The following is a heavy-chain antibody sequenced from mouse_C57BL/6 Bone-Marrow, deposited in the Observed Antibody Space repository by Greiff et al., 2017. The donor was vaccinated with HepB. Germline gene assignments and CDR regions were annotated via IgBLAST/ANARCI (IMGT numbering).Heavy chain of an antibody. V-gene: IGHV7-3*01. CDR3: ARYNPSHYYGSSDDDMDD. CDR1: GFTFTDYY. Sequence: EVMLVESGGGLVQPGGSLSLSCAASGFTFTDYYMSWVRQPPGKALEWLGFIRNKANGYTTEYSASVKGRFTISRDNSQSILYLQMNDLRAKDSATYYSARYNPSHYYGSSDDDMDDWGQGTSVTVS. CDR2: IRNKANGYTT. D-gene: IGHD1-1*01. J-gene: IGHJ4*01.